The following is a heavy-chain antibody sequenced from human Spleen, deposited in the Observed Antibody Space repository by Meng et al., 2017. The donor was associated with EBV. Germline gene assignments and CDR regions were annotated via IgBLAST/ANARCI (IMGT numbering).Heavy chain of an antibody. D-gene: IGHD3-10*01. J-gene: IGHJ4*02. V-gene: IGHV4-4*02. CDR1: GGSISSTNW. Sequence: QGPLQEPGPGLVKPSGTVSLTCAVSGGSISSTNWWSWVRQPPGKGLEWIGQIYHRGNTNYKPSLKSRVTISLDKSKNQFSLNLTSVTAADTAVYFCARERVKSSVTRGPFDWGRGTLVTVSS. CDR2: IYHRGNT. CDR3: ARERVKSSVTRGPFD.